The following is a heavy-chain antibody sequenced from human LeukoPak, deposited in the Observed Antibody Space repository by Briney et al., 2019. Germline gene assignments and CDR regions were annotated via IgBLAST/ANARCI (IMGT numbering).Heavy chain of an antibody. CDR3: ARVPSGYGDY. CDR1: GFTFSSYS. V-gene: IGHV3-21*01. CDR2: ISSSSSYI. J-gene: IGHJ4*02. D-gene: IGHD3-22*01. Sequence: GGSLRLSCAASGFTFSSYSMNWVRQAPGKGLEWVSSISSSSSYIYYADSVKGRFTISRDNAKNSLYLQMNSLRAEDTAVYCCARVPSGYGDYWGQGTLVTVSS.